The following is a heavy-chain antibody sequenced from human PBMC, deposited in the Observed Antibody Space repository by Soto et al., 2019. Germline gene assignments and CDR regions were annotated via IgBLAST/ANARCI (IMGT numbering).Heavy chain of an antibody. CDR1: GFTFSSCS. CDR3: ASWPDAADY. J-gene: IGHJ4*02. V-gene: IGHV3-48*02. Sequence: EVQLVESGGGLVQLGGSLRLSCAASGFTFSSCSMNWVRPAPGKGLEWLSYISSTSSTIYYADSVKGRFTISRDNAKNSLYLQMNSLRDEDTAVYYCASWPDAADYWGQGTLVTVSS. D-gene: IGHD6-25*01. CDR2: ISSTSSTI.